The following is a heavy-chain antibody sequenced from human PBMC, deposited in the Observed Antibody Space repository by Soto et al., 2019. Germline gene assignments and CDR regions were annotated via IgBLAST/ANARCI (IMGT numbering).Heavy chain of an antibody. Sequence: QVQLVESGGGVVQPGRSLRLSCAASGFTFSSYGMHWVRQAPGKGLEWVAVISYDGSNKYYADSVKGRFTISRDNSKNTLYLQMNSLRAEDTAVYYCAKESGSSWPYYYYYGMDVWGQGTTVTVSS. J-gene: IGHJ6*02. CDR2: ISYDGSNK. V-gene: IGHV3-30*18. D-gene: IGHD6-13*01. CDR1: GFTFSSYG. CDR3: AKESGSSWPYYYYYGMDV.